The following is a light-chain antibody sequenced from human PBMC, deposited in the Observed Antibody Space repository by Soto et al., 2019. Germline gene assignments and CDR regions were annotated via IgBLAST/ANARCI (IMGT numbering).Light chain of an antibody. Sequence: DIVMTQSPDSLAVSLGERATFNCKSSQSILDRSKNKYYLAWYQQKSGQPPKLLIYCASLRESGVPDRFTGSGSGTDFTLTISSLQAEDVAVYYCQKYFTSPWTFGQGTKVEI. J-gene: IGKJ1*01. CDR2: CAS. CDR3: QKYFTSPWT. CDR1: QSILDRSKNKYY. V-gene: IGKV4-1*01.